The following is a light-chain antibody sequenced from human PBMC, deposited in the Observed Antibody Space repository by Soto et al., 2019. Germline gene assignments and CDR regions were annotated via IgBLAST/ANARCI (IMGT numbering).Light chain of an antibody. J-gene: IGKJ5*01. CDR1: QSVSSN. V-gene: IGKV3-15*01. Sequence: ILMTQSPATLSVSPGERATLSCRASQSVSSNLAWYQQKPGQGPRLLIYGASTRATGIPARFSGSGSGTEFTLTISRLEPEDFAVYYCQQYGSSPITFGQGTRLEIK. CDR3: QQYGSSPIT. CDR2: GAS.